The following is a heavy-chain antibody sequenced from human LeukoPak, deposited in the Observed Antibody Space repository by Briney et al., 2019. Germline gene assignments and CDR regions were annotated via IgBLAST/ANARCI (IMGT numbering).Heavy chain of an antibody. CDR2: IRYDGSNE. Sequence: GGSLRLSCAASGFTFSSYGMHWVRQAPGKGLEWVSFIRYDGSNEYYADSVRGRFTISRDNSKNTLYLQMNSLRAEDTALYYCAREPYYDSSGYSPDYWGQGTLVTVSS. V-gene: IGHV3-30*02. D-gene: IGHD3-22*01. CDR1: GFTFSSYG. J-gene: IGHJ4*02. CDR3: AREPYYDSSGYSPDY.